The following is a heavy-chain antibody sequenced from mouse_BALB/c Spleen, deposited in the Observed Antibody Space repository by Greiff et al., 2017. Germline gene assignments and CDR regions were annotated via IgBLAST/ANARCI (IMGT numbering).Heavy chain of an antibody. V-gene: IGHV2-9*02. D-gene: IGHD2-1*01. CDR2: IWAGGST. Sequence: VQLKESGPGLVAPSQSLSITCTVSGFSLTSYGVHWVRQPPGKGLEWLGVIWAGGSTNYNSALMSRLSISKDNSKSQVFLKMNSLQTDDTAMYYCARDRGNYVFYFDYWGQGTTLTVSS. CDR3: ARDRGNYVFYFDY. J-gene: IGHJ2*01. CDR1: GFSLTSYG.